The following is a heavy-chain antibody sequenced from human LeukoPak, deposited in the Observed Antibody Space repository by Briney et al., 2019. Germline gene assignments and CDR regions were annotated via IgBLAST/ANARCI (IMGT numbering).Heavy chain of an antibody. CDR2: INSDGSTT. Sequence: GGSLRLSCAASGSTFSSHWMHWVRQAPGKGLVWVSHINSDGSTTSYADSVKGRFTISRDNAKSTLYLQMNSLRAEDTAVYYCARDTPYGDDYFDYWGQGTLVTVSS. V-gene: IGHV3-74*01. D-gene: IGHD4-17*01. CDR3: ARDTPYGDDYFDY. CDR1: GSTFSSHW. J-gene: IGHJ4*02.